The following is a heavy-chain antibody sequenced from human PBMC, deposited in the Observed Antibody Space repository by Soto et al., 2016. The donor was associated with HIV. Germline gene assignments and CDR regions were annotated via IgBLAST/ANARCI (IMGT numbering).Heavy chain of an antibody. CDR3: AKGLKEYVSGTPGPFDY. CDR1: GFTFSSYA. CDR2: ISGSGGST. J-gene: IGHJ4*02. V-gene: IGHV3-23*01. D-gene: IGHD3-16*01. Sequence: EVQLLESGGGLVQPGGSLRLSCAASGFTFSSYAMSWVRQAPGKGLEWVSAISGSGGSTYYADSVKGRFTISRDNSKNTLYLQMNSLRAEDTAVYYCAKGLKEYVSGTPGPFDYWGQGTLVTVSS.